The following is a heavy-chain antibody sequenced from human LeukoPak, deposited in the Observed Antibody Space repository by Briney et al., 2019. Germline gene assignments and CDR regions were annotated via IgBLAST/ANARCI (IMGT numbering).Heavy chain of an antibody. CDR2: ISYDGTNK. J-gene: IGHJ6*03. V-gene: IGHV3-30*04. CDR1: GFTFSSFT. CDR3: ARNYDFWSGHYYMDV. Sequence: GGSLRLSCAASGFTFSSFTMHWVRQAPGKGLEWVAVISYDGTNKYYADSVKGRFTISRDNSKNTLFVQMNSLRAEDTAIYYCARNYDFWSGHYYMDVWGKGTTVTVSS. D-gene: IGHD3-3*01.